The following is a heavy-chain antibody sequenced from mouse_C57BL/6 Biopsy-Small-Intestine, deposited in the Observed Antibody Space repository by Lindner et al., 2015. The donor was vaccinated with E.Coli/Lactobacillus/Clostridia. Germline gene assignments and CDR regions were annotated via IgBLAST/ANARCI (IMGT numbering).Heavy chain of an antibody. Sequence: VQLQESGGGLVQPKGSLKLSCAASGFTFNTYAMHWVRQAPGKGLEWVVRIRSKSSNYATYYADSVKDRFTISRDDSESMFYLQMNNLKTEDTAMYYCVRPNWDWYFDVWGTGTTVTVSS. CDR1: GFTFNTYA. D-gene: IGHD4-1*01. CDR3: VRPNWDWYFDV. V-gene: IGHV10-3*01. CDR2: IRSKSSNYAT. J-gene: IGHJ1*03.